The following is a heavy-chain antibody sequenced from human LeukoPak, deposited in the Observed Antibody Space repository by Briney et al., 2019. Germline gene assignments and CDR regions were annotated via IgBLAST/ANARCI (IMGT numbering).Heavy chain of an antibody. J-gene: IGHJ1*01. Sequence: SETLSLTCTVSGGSISSYYWSWIRQPPGKGLEWIGYIYYSGSTNYNPSLKSRVTISVDTSKNQFSLKLSSVTAADTAVYYCASGIYYDSSGYYYYFQHWGQGTLVTVSS. V-gene: IGHV4-59*01. CDR1: GGSISSYY. CDR2: IYYSGST. CDR3: ASGIYYDSSGYYYYFQH. D-gene: IGHD3-22*01.